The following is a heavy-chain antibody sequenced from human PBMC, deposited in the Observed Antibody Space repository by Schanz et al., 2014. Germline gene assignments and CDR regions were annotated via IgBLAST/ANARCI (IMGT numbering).Heavy chain of an antibody. CDR3: AKDLAAVGVFDY. CDR1: GFTFSSNY. J-gene: IGHJ4*02. V-gene: IGHV3-66*01. D-gene: IGHD6-13*01. Sequence: VQLVESGGGVVQPGRSLRLSCAASGFTFSSNYMSWVRQAPGKGLEWVSVIYSGGSTYYADSVKGRFTISRDNSRKTLYLQMNSLRADDTAVYYCAKDLAAVGVFDYWGQGSLVTVSP. CDR2: IYSGGST.